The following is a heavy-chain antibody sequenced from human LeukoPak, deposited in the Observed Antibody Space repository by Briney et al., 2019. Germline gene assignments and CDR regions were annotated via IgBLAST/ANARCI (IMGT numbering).Heavy chain of an antibody. Sequence: SETLSLTCAVYGGSFSGYYWSWIRQPPGKGLEWIGELNHSGSTNYNPSLKSRVTISVDTSKNQFSLKLSSVTAADTAVYYCARGRGMITFGGVIVDYWGQGTLVTVSS. D-gene: IGHD3-16*02. CDR3: ARGRGMITFGGVIVDY. V-gene: IGHV4-34*01. J-gene: IGHJ4*02. CDR2: LNHSGST. CDR1: GGSFSGYY.